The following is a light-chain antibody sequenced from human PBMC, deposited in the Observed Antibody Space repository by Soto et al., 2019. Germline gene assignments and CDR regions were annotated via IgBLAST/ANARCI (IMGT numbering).Light chain of an antibody. Sequence: DIVMTQSPLSLPVTPGEPASISCRSSQSLLHSNGYNYLDWYLQKPGQSPQLLIYLGSNRASGVPYRFRGSGSGPDFTVKISRVEAEDVGVYYSMQPLQPLITFGHGTRLEIK. CDR1: QSLLHSNGYNY. J-gene: IGKJ5*01. CDR2: LGS. CDR3: MQPLQPLIT. V-gene: IGKV2-28*01.